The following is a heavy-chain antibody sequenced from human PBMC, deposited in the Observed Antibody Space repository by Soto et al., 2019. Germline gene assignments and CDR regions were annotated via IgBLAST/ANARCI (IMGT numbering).Heavy chain of an antibody. J-gene: IGHJ4*02. Sequence: SETLSLTCAVYGGSFSGYYWSWIRQPPGKGLEWIGEINHSGSTNYNPSLKSRVTISVDTSKNQFSLKLSSVTAADTTVYYCARGHLNCGGGSCSSPAKGYFDYWGRGTLVTVCS. V-gene: IGHV4-34*01. D-gene: IGHD2-15*01. CDR1: GGSFSGYY. CDR3: ARGHLNCGGGSCSSPAKGYFDY. CDR2: INHSGST.